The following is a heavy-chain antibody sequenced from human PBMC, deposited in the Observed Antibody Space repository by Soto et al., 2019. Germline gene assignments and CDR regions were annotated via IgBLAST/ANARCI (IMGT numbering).Heavy chain of an antibody. CDR1: GFTLGIYW. D-gene: IGHD1-1*01. Sequence: GGSLRLSCTASGFTLGIYWMSWVRQAPGVGLEWVANINQAGSGKSYADSVKGRFTVSRDNANNSLYLQIESLRADDTAVYYCVRGNGYYFQYWGQGTLVTVSS. CDR2: INQAGSGK. CDR3: VRGNGYYFQY. V-gene: IGHV3-7*01. J-gene: IGHJ4*02.